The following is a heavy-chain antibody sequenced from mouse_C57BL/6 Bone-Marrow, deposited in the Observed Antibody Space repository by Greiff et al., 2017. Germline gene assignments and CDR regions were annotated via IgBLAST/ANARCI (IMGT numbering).Heavy chain of an antibody. J-gene: IGHJ3*01. Sequence: EVKLEESGGGLVQPGGSMKLSCAASGFTFSDAWMDWVRQSPEKGLEWVAEIRNKANTQETYYTVSVKGRFTISRDDCKSSIYLQMNSLRAEDTGIYYCTLAIYDDYGVAWCGYWGQRTLVTVSA. CDR2: IRNKANTQET. CDR3: TLAIYDDYGVAWCGY. CDR1: GFTFSDAW. V-gene: IGHV6-6*01. D-gene: IGHD2-4*01.